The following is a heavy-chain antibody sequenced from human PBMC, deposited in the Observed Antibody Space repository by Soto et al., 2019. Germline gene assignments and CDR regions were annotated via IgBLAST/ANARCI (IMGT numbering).Heavy chain of an antibody. CDR1: GFTFSSYS. Sequence: EVQLVESGGGLVKPGGSLRLSCAASGFTFSSYSMNWVRQAPGKGLEWVSSISSSSSYIYYADSVKGRFTISRDNAKNCVYLQMNSLRAEDAAVYYCASHPRDSSGYWYYFAYWGQGTLVTVSS. V-gene: IGHV3-21*01. J-gene: IGHJ4*02. CDR2: ISSSSSYI. CDR3: ASHPRDSSGYWYYFAY. D-gene: IGHD3-22*01.